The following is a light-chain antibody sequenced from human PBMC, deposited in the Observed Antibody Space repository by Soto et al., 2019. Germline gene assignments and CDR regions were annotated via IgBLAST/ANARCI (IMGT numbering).Light chain of an antibody. Sequence: IVLTQSPNTLSVSPGDRDTLSCRASPGITSAFLAWYQQKPGQAPRLLIYGASTRATGIPDRFTGSGSGTDFTLTISRLEPEDFAVYYCQEYGSSLALTFGGGTKVEI. CDR1: PGITSAF. CDR2: GAS. CDR3: QEYGSSLALT. V-gene: IGKV3-20*01. J-gene: IGKJ4*01.